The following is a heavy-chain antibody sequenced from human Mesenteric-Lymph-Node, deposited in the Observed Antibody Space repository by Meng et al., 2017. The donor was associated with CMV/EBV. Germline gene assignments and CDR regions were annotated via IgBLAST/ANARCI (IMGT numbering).Heavy chain of an antibody. V-gene: IGHV4-38-2*02. CDR1: GSSISGGYY. CDR2: IYHSGNT. J-gene: IGHJ6*02. D-gene: IGHD3-3*01. Sequence: SETLSLTCTVSGSSISGGYYWGWIRQPPGKGLEWIGNIYHSGNTYYNPSLKSRVTISLDTSKNQFSLKLSSVTAADTAVYYCAREGGSEAIFGGGSTDVWGQGTTVTVSS. CDR3: AREGGSEAIFGGGSTDV.